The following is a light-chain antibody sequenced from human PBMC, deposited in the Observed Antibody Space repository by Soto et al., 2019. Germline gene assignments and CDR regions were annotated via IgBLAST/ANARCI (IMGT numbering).Light chain of an antibody. CDR3: NSYSRSSSV. V-gene: IGLV2-14*03. J-gene: IGLJ1*01. CDR2: DVS. CDR1: NSDLAVYNF. Sequence: QSVLTQPASVSGSPGQSITISCTGTNSDLAVYNFVSWYQHHPGQAPKLIIYDVSNRPSGVSNRFSGSKSGNTASLTISGLQAEDEADYYCNSYSRSSSVFGTGTKLTVL.